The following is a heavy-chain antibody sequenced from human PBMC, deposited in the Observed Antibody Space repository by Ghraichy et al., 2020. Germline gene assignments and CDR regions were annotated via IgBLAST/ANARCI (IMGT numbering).Heavy chain of an antibody. CDR1: GFTFSSYS. D-gene: IGHD3-9*01. V-gene: IGHV3-21*01. Sequence: LSLTCAASGFTFSSYSMNWVRQAPGKGLEWVSSISSSSSYIYYADSVKGRFTISRDNAKNSLYLQMNSLRAEDTAVYYCARDAVPSIGRYFDLGRWGPAPYYYYGMDVWGQGTTVTVSS. CDR2: ISSSSSYI. CDR3: ARDAVPSIGRYFDLGRWGPAPYYYYGMDV. J-gene: IGHJ6*02.